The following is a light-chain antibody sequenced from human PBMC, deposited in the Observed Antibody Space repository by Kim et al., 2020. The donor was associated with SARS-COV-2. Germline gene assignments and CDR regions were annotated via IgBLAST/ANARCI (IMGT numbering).Light chain of an antibody. CDR1: QSVSSY. J-gene: IGKJ2*01. Sequence: EIVLTQSPGTLSLSPGERATLSCRASQSVSSYLAWYQQKPGQAPRLLIYDSSNRATGIPARFSGSGSGTDFTLTISSLEPEDFAVYYCQHRTNWNTFGQGTKLEI. V-gene: IGKV3-11*01. CDR3: QHRTNWNT. CDR2: DSS.